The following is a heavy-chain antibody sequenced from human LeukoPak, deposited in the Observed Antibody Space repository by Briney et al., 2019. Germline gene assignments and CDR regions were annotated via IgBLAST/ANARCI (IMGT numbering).Heavy chain of an antibody. V-gene: IGHV1-69*01. D-gene: IGHD6-6*01. Sequence: VXVSCKASXXXXXXXXXSWXXXAPGXXXXXXXXXXXIFGTANYAQKFQGRVTITADESTSTAYMELSSLRSEDTAVYYCARLDEYSSSSRYYGMDVWGQGTTVTVSS. CDR1: XXXXXXXX. CDR3: ARLDEYSSSSRYYGMDV. CDR2: XXXIFGTA. J-gene: IGHJ6*02.